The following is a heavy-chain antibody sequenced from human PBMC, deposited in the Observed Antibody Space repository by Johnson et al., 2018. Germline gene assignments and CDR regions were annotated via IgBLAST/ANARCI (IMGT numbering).Heavy chain of an antibody. CDR1: GITFSVYS. CDR3: AKADGPILPHYYGGDV. J-gene: IGHJ6*02. D-gene: IGHD3-3*01. Sequence: VQLVQSGGGLVQPGGSLRLSCVASGITFSVYSMSWVRRAPGKGLEWVSGISGRGGITDYADSVKGRFNISRDNPKNTLYLHMSRLRPEDTAVYDWAKADGPILPHYYGGDVWGQGTTVTV. CDR2: ISGRGGIT. V-gene: IGHV3-23*04.